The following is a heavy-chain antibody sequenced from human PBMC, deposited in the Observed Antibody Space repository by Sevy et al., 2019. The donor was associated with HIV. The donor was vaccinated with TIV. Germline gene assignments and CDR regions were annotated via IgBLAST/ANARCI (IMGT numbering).Heavy chain of an antibody. Sequence: GGSLRLSCGASGFTFSRYSMNWVRQAPGKGLEWVSYISSSGHYIQYADSVRGRFTISRDNTRDSLDLQMNSLRAEDTAVYSCVRWDATTSRNWFDPWGQGTLVTVSS. D-gene: IGHD1-26*01. J-gene: IGHJ5*02. CDR3: VRWDATTSRNWFDP. V-gene: IGHV3-21*01. CDR1: GFTFSRYS. CDR2: ISSSGHYI.